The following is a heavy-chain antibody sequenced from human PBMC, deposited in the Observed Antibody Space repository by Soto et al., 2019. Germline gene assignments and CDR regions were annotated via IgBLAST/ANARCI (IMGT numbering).Heavy chain of an antibody. CDR1: GGSISSGDYY. Sequence: QVQLQESGPGLVEPSQTLSLICTVSGGSISSGDYYWSWIRQLPGKGLEWIGYIYYSGTTFHNPSHKRRVSISVDPSKNLVCLKLSSVTAADTAVYYCARTSGDYGLSKYFQHWGQGTLVIVSS. V-gene: IGHV4-31*03. D-gene: IGHD4-17*01. J-gene: IGHJ1*01. CDR2: IYYSGTT. CDR3: ARTSGDYGLSKYFQH.